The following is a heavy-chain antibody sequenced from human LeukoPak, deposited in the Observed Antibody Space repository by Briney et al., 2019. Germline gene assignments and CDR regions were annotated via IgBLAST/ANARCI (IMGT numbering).Heavy chain of an antibody. CDR3: ARESTGRLKNDAFDI. Sequence: ESSETLSLTCTVSGGSISSGSYYWSWIRQPAGKGLEWIGRIYTSGGTNYNPSLKSRVTISVDTSKNQFSLKLSSVTAADTAVYYCARESTGRLKNDAFDIWGQGTMVTVSS. CDR2: IYTSGGT. V-gene: IGHV4-61*02. CDR1: GGSISSGSYY. J-gene: IGHJ3*02. D-gene: IGHD3-9*01.